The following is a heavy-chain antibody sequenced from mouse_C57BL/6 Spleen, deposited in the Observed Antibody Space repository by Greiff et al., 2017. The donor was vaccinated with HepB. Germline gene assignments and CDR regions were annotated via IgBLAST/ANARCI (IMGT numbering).Heavy chain of an antibody. CDR2: INYDGSST. Sequence: DVQLVESEGGLVQPGSSMKLSCTASGFTFSDYYMAWVRQVPEKGLEWVANINYDGSSTYYLDSLKSRFIISRDNAKNILYLQMSSLKSEDTATYYCARVHYGSSYYAMDYWGQGTSVTVSS. CDR3: ARVHYGSSYYAMDY. J-gene: IGHJ4*01. V-gene: IGHV5-16*01. D-gene: IGHD1-1*01. CDR1: GFTFSDYY.